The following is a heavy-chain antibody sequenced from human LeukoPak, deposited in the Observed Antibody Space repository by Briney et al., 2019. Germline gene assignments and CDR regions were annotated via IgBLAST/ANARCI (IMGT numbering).Heavy chain of an antibody. V-gene: IGHV4-4*07. D-gene: IGHD3-10*01. CDR1: GGSISSYY. CDR3: ARVTWFGAFDY. J-gene: IGHJ4*02. Sequence: TSETLSLTCTVPGGSISSYYWSWIRQPAGKGLEWIGRIYTSGSTNYNPSLKSRVTMSVDTSKNQFSLKLSSVTAADTAVYYCARVTWFGAFDYWGQGTLVTVSS. CDR2: IYTSGST.